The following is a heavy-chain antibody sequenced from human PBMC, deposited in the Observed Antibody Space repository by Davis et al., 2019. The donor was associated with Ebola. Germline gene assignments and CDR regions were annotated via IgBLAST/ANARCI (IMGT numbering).Heavy chain of an antibody. V-gene: IGHV3-7*01. Sequence: GESLKISCAASGFTFSSYWMSWVRQAPGKGLEWVANIKQDGSEKYYVDSVKGRFTISRDNAKNSLYLQMNSLRAEDTAVYYCARDLNSRPSPYYYYGMDVWGQGTTVTVSS. CDR2: IKQDGSEK. CDR3: ARDLNSRPSPYYYYGMDV. D-gene: IGHD4-11*01. CDR1: GFTFSSYW. J-gene: IGHJ6*02.